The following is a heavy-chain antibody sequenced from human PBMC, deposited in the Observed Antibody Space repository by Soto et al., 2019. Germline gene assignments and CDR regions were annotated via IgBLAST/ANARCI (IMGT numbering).Heavy chain of an antibody. CDR1: GFSFDDYA. CDR3: AKDRLASSRGRFDV. J-gene: IGHJ4*02. V-gene: IGHV3-9*01. D-gene: IGHD2-21*01. Sequence: EVKLVESGGGWVQPGRSLRLSCAASGFSFDDYAMHWVRQLQGKGLEWVAGIGWRSFTLGYANSVKGRFTISRDNAQNFLYLKMDDLRAEDSALYFCAKDRLASSRGRFDVWGQGTLVTVSS. CDR2: IGWRSFTL.